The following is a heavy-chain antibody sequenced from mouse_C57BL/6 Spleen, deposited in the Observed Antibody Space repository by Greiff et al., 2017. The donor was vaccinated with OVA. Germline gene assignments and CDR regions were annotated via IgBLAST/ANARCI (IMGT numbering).Heavy chain of an antibody. CDR2: IYPGDGDT. CDR1: GFAFSSYW. CDR3: ARRVYYDYDEGGYFDY. J-gene: IGHJ2*01. Sequence: VQLQQSGAELVKPGASVKISCKASGFAFSSYWMNWVKQRPGKGLEWIGQIYPGDGDTTYYGKFKGKATLTADKSSSTAYMQLRSLTSEDSAFYFCARRVYYDYDEGGYFDYWGQGTTLTVSS. D-gene: IGHD2-4*01. V-gene: IGHV1-80*01.